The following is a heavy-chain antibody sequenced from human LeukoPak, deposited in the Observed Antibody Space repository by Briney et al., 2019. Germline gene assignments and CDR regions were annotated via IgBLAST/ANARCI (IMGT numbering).Heavy chain of an antibody. V-gene: IGHV1-69*04. CDR2: IIPILGIA. CDR3: ARVRTEWYAKKGLDSPGAFDI. Sequence: SVKVSCKASGGTFSSYAISWVRQAPGQGLEWMGRIIPILGIANYAQKFQGRVTITADKSTSTAYMELSSLRSEDTAVYYCARVRTEWYAKKGLDSPGAFDIWGQGTMVTVSS. CDR1: GGTFSSYA. D-gene: IGHD2-8*01. J-gene: IGHJ3*02.